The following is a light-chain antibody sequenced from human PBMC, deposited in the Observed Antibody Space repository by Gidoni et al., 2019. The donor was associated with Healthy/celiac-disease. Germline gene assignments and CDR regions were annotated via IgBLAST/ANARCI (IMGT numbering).Light chain of an antibody. Sequence: IMMPHTPLSSPVTLGQPASISCRSSQRLVHSDGNTYLSWLQQRPSQPPRLLIYKISNRLSGVPDRFSGSGAGTDFTLKISRVEAEDVGVYYCMKDTKSYTFGQGTKLEIK. V-gene: IGKV2-24*01. CDR2: KIS. J-gene: IGKJ2*01. CDR3: MKDTKSYT. CDR1: QRLVHSDGNTY.